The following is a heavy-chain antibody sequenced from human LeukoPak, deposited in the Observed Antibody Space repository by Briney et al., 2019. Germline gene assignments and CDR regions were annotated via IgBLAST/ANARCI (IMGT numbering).Heavy chain of an antibody. J-gene: IGHJ4*02. Sequence: GASVKVSCKASGYTFTNYDINGVRQATGQGLEWLGWMDPNTGNTGYAQKFQGRVTITRNTSISTAYMELSSLRSEDTAVYYCAAHRHYSSGWFDYWGRGTLVTVSS. D-gene: IGHD6-19*01. CDR3: AAHRHYSSGWFDY. CDR1: GYTFTNYD. CDR2: MDPNTGNT. V-gene: IGHV1-8*03.